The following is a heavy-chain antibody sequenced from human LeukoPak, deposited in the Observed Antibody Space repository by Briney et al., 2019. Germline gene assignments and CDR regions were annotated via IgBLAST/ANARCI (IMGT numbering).Heavy chain of an antibody. J-gene: IGHJ4*02. Sequence: GGSLRLSCAASGFSFSDYYMSWIRQAPGKGLEWVSYISSSGSTIYYADSVKDRFTISRDNAKNSLYLQMNSLRAEDTTVYYCARRPVSTAGTAFDYWGQGTLVTVSS. CDR3: ARRPVSTAGTAFDY. D-gene: IGHD6-13*01. CDR1: GFSFSDYY. CDR2: ISSSGSTI. V-gene: IGHV3-11*01.